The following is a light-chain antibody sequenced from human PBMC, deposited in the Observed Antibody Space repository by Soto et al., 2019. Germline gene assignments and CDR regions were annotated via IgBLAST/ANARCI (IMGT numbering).Light chain of an antibody. V-gene: IGKV1-8*01. CDR1: QGISSY. Sequence: AIRMTQSPSSFSASTGDRVTITCRARQGISSYLAGYQQKPGKAPKLLIYAASTLQSGVPSRFSGSGSGTDFTLTISCLQSEDFATYYFQQYYSYPLTFGGGTKVEIK. CDR3: QQYYSYPLT. J-gene: IGKJ4*01. CDR2: AAS.